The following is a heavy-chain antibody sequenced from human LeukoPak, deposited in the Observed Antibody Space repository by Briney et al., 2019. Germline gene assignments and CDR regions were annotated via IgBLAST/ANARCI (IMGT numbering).Heavy chain of an antibody. CDR3: ARINTARFLEWSSFDP. J-gene: IGHJ5*02. V-gene: IGHV3-20*01. CDR2: INWNGGST. CDR1: GFTFDDYG. D-gene: IGHD3-3*01. Sequence: RPGGSLRLSCAASGFTFDDYGMSWVRHAPGEGLEWVSGINWNGGSTGYADSVKGRFTISRDNAKNSLYLQMNSLRAEDTALYHCARINTARFLEWSSFDPWGQGTLVTVSA.